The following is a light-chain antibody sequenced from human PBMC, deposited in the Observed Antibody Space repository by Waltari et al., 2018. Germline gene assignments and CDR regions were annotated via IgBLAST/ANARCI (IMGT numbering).Light chain of an antibody. V-gene: IGKV1-5*03. J-gene: IGKJ1*01. CDR3: QQYNSYSRT. CDR2: KAS. Sequence: DIPLPPSPSTLSASVGARVPLPCRASQSISPWLALYQQKPGKAPKLLIYKASSLESGVPSRFSGSGSGTEFTLTISSLQPDDFATYYCQQYNSYSRTFGQGTKVEIK. CDR1: QSISPW.